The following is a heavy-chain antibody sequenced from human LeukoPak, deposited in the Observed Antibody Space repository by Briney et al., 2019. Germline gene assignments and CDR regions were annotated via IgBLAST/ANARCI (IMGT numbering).Heavy chain of an antibody. J-gene: IGHJ4*02. D-gene: IGHD2-8*02. V-gene: IGHV4-59*08. Sequence: PPQTLSLTCSVSGDSVTSYYWSWIRQPPGKGLEWIGYVSYDGTTNYTPSLRSRVIMAVDTAKNHISLRLTSLSAADTAVYYCARLDCTGDGCYNHWGQGILVTVSS. CDR3: ARLDCTGDGCYNH. CDR2: VSYDGTT. CDR1: GDSVTSYY.